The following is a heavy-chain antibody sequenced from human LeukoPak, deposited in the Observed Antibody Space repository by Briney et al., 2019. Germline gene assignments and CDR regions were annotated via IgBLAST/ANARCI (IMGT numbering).Heavy chain of an antibody. D-gene: IGHD1-1*01. CDR3: ARDPENDGWFDP. V-gene: IGHV4-59*01. J-gene: IGHJ5*02. CDR1: GGSISSNY. CDR2: IYYSGST. Sequence: PSETLSLTCTVSGGSISSNYWSWIRQPPGKGLEWIGYIYYSGSTNYNPSLKSRITMSVDTSKNQLSLKLSSVTAADTAVYYCARDPENDGWFDPWGQGTLVTVSS.